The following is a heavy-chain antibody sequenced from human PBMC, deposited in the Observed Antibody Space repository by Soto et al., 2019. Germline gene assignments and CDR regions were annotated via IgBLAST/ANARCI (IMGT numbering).Heavy chain of an antibody. Sequence: QVQLQESGPGLVKPSQTLSLTCTVSGGSISSGGYHWSWIRQHPGKGLEWIGYIYYSGSTYYNPSXXSXXTISVDTSKSQCSLKLSSVTAADTAVYYCARGVQHWGQGTLVTVSS. CDR2: IYYSGST. CDR1: GGSISSGGYH. J-gene: IGHJ1*01. CDR3: ARGVQH. V-gene: IGHV4-31*03.